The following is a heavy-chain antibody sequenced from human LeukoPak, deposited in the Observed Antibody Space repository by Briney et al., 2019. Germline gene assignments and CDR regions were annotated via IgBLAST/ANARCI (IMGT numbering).Heavy chain of an antibody. CDR1: GGSFSGYY. D-gene: IGHD3-10*01. Sequence: SETLSLTCAVYGGSFSGYYWSWIRQPPGKGLEWIGEINHSGSTNYNPSLKSRVTISVDTSKNQFSLKLSSVTAADTAVYYCARSITMVRGVISNYYYMDVWGKGTTVTISS. J-gene: IGHJ6*03. CDR2: INHSGST. V-gene: IGHV4-34*01. CDR3: ARSITMVRGVISNYYYMDV.